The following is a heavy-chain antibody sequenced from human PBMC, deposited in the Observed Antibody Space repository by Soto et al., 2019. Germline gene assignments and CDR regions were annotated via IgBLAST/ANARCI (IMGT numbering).Heavy chain of an antibody. V-gene: IGHV4-61*01. J-gene: IGHJ6*02. Sequence: SNTLSLTCTVAGGCVSSGSYYWSWIRPPPGKGLAWIGYIYYSGSTNYNPSLKSRVTISVDTSKNQFALKLSSVTAADTAVYYCARARYDFCSGYLNVWGQGTTVTDSS. D-gene: IGHD3-3*01. CDR2: IYYSGST. CDR3: ARARYDFCSGYLNV. CDR1: GGCVSSGSYY.